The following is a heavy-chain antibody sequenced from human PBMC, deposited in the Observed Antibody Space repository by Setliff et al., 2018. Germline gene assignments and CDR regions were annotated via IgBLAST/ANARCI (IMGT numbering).Heavy chain of an antibody. Sequence: PSETLSLTCTVSGGPISSSNYYWGWIRQSPERGLEWIGEISHSGNTNYNPSLKSRVTISLDTSKNQFSLKLSSVTAADTAVYYCARGDYYDSSAYSPDTFDIWGQGTMVTVSS. CDR2: ISHSGNT. D-gene: IGHD3-22*01. J-gene: IGHJ3*02. V-gene: IGHV4-39*07. CDR1: GGPISSSNYY. CDR3: ARGDYYDSSAYSPDTFDI.